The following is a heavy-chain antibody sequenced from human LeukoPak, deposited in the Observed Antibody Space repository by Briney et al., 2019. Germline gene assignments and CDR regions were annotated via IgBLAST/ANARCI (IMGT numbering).Heavy chain of an antibody. Sequence: GGTLRLSCAASGFTFSSYGMSWVRQAPGKGLEWVSNIIGSGGSTYYADSVKGRFTISRDNSKNTLYLQMNSLRAEDTALYYCARLGGGGAFDIWGQGTMVTVSS. CDR2: IIGSGGST. CDR1: GFTFSSYG. V-gene: IGHV3-23*01. J-gene: IGHJ3*02. CDR3: ARLGGGGAFDI. D-gene: IGHD3-16*01.